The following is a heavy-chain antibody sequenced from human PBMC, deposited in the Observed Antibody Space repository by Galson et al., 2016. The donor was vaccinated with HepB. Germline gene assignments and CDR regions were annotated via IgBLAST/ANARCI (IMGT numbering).Heavy chain of an antibody. V-gene: IGHV4-31*03. Sequence: TLSLTCTVSGGSISSGGHYWNWIRQHPGKGLEWIGNINYSGGTSYNPSLRSRVTISVDTSKNQFSLKLSSVTAADTAVYYCARDLSGVYSYGRFFDYWGQGTLVTVSS. CDR2: INYSGGT. D-gene: IGHD5-18*01. J-gene: IGHJ4*02. CDR1: GGSISSGGHY. CDR3: ARDLSGVYSYGRFFDY.